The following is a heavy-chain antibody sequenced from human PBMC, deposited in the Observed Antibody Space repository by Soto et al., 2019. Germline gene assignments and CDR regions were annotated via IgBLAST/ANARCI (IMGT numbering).Heavy chain of an antibody. CDR2: IIPIFGTA. CDR3: AKDRLGGNFDY. J-gene: IGHJ4*02. CDR1: GGTFSSYA. Sequence: ASVKVSCKASGGTFSSYAISWVRQAPGQGLEWMGGIIPIFGTANYAQKFQGRVTITADESTSTAYMELSSLRVEDTAVYYCAKDRLGGNFDYWGQGTQVTVSS. V-gene: IGHV1-69*13.